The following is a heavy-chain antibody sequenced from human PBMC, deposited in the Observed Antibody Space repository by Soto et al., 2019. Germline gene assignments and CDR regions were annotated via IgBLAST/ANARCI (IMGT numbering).Heavy chain of an antibody. CDR3: ARRKAAAGTFLSFYYYGMDV. D-gene: IGHD6-13*01. V-gene: IGHV4-34*01. Sequence: SETLSLTCAVYGGSFSGYYWSWIRQPPGKGLGWIGEINHSGSTNYNPSLKSRVTISVDTSKNQFSLKLSSVTAADTAVYYCARRKAAAGTFLSFYYYGMDVWGRGTTVTVSS. CDR1: GGSFSGYY. J-gene: IGHJ6*02. CDR2: INHSGST.